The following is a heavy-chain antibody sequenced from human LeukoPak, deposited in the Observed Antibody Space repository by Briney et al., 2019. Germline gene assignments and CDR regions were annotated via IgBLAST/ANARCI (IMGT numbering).Heavy chain of an antibody. CDR2: INPNSGGT. Sequence: GASVEVSCKASGYTFTGYYMHWVRQAPGQGLEWMGWINPNSGGTNYAQKFQGRVTMTRDTSISTAYMELSRLRSDDTAVYYCARAPRGSFLDWFDPWGQGTLVTVSS. J-gene: IGHJ5*02. CDR3: ARAPRGSFLDWFDP. CDR1: GYTFTGYY. D-gene: IGHD1-26*01. V-gene: IGHV1-2*02.